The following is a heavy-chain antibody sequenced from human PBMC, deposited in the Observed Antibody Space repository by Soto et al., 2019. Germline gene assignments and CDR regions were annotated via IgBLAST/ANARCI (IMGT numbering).Heavy chain of an antibody. CDR3: ARSITRTTYYYYCMDV. D-gene: IGHD1-7*01. Sequence: SVKVSCKASGGTFSSYAISWVRQAPGQGLEWMGGIIPIFGTANYAQKFQGRVTITADESTSTAYMELSSLRSEDTAVYYCARSITRTTYYYYCMDVWGQGTTVTVSS. J-gene: IGHJ6*02. CDR2: IIPIFGTA. CDR1: GGTFSSYA. V-gene: IGHV1-69*13.